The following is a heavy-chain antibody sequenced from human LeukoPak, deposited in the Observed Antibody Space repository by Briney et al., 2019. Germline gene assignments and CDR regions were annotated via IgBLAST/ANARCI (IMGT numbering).Heavy chain of an antibody. CDR3: ARDERAYASVA. CDR2: INPNSGGI. V-gene: IGHV1-2*02. J-gene: IGHJ5*02. Sequence: ASVKVSCKASGYTFTGYYMHWVRQAPGQGLEWMGWINPNSGGIDYAQKFQGRVTMTRDTSITTAYMELSRLRSDDTAVYYCARDERAYASVAWGQGTLVTVSS. CDR1: GYTFTGYY. D-gene: IGHD2-21*01.